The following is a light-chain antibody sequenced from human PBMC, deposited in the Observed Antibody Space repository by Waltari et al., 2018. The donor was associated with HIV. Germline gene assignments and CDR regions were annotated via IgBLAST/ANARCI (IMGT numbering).Light chain of an antibody. Sequence: EIVMTQSPATLSVSPGERVNLSCRASQNVITKLAWYQQKPGQAPSLLIYGASTRASGIPARFTGGGSGSDFTLTINSLQSEDCGLYYCQQYNGWPRTFGQGTKV. CDR1: QNVITK. V-gene: IGKV3-15*01. J-gene: IGKJ1*01. CDR3: QQYNGWPRT. CDR2: GAS.